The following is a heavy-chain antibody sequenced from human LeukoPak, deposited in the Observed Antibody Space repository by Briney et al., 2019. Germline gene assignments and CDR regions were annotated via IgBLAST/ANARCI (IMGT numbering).Heavy chain of an antibody. CDR1: GFTFSDYA. CDR2: ISRSGATT. D-gene: IGHD3-22*01. J-gene: IGHJ4*02. Sequence: PGGSLRLSCAASGFTFSDYAMGWVRQAPGKGLESVSTISRSGATTYYAASVKGRFTVSRDNSKNTLYLQMNSLRAEDTAVYYCAKDGDYYDSSGRYDYWGQGTLVTVSS. CDR3: AKDGDYYDSSGRYDY. V-gene: IGHV3-23*01.